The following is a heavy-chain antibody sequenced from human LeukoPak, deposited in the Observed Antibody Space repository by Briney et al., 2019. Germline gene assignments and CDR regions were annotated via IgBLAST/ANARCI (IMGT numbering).Heavy chain of an antibody. D-gene: IGHD3-22*01. V-gene: IGHV1-69*05. J-gene: IGHJ5*02. Sequence: GASVKVSCKASGGTFSSYAISWVRQALGQGLEWMGGIIPIFGTANYAQKFQGRVTITTDESTSTAYMELSSLRSEDTAVYYCARVEFNYYDSSGYWFNWFDPWGQGTLVTVSS. CDR2: IIPIFGTA. CDR3: ARVEFNYYDSSGYWFNWFDP. CDR1: GGTFSSYA.